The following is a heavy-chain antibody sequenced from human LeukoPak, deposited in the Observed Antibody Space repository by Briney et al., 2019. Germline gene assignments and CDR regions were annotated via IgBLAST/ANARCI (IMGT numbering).Heavy chain of an antibody. CDR1: GGSISSGVYY. J-gene: IGHJ4*02. Sequence: PSETLSLTCTVSGGSISSGVYYWSWIRQHPGKGLEWIGYIYYSGSTYYNPSLKSRVTISVDTSKNQFSLKLSSVTAADTAVYYCARDRVRGYCSGGSCMDGFDYWGQGTLVTVSS. CDR2: IYYSGST. V-gene: IGHV4-31*03. D-gene: IGHD2-15*01. CDR3: ARDRVRGYCSGGSCMDGFDY.